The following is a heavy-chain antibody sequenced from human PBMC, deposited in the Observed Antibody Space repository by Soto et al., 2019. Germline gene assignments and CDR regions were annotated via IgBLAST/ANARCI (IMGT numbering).Heavy chain of an antibody. CDR1: GGTFSSYA. CDR3: ARNGRYDFWSGYSGPNSY. D-gene: IGHD3-3*01. CDR2: IIPIFGTA. V-gene: IGHV1-69*13. Sequence: ASVKVSCKAAGGTFSSYAISWVRQAPGQGLEWMGGIIPIFGTANYAQKFQGRVTITADESTSTAYMELSSLRSEDTAVYYCARNGRYDFWSGYSGPNSYWGQGTLVTVSS. J-gene: IGHJ4*02.